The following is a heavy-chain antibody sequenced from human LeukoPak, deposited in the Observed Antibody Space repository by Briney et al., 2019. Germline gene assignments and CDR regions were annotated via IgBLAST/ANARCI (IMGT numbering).Heavy chain of an antibody. Sequence: PGGSLRLSCAASGFTFSSYWMSWVRQAPGKGLEWVANIKQDGSEKYYVDSVKGRFTISRDNAKNSLYLQMSSLRAEDTAVYYCARDSFIGDYSWMDYWGQGTLVTVSS. CDR1: GFTFSSYW. V-gene: IGHV3-7*03. CDR2: IKQDGSEK. J-gene: IGHJ4*02. D-gene: IGHD4-17*01. CDR3: ARDSFIGDYSWMDY.